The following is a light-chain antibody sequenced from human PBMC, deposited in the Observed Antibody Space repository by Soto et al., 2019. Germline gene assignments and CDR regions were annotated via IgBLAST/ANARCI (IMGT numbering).Light chain of an antibody. J-gene: IGLJ1*01. CDR2: EVT. Sequence: QSALTQPPSASGSPGQSVTIPCTGTSSDVGGYDHVSWYQQNPGKAPKLMIYEVTNRPAGVPDRFSGSKSGNTASLTVSGLQAEDEADYYCSSDTGNCTYVFGTGTKVTVL. V-gene: IGLV2-8*01. CDR3: SSDTGNCTYV. CDR1: SSDVGGYDH.